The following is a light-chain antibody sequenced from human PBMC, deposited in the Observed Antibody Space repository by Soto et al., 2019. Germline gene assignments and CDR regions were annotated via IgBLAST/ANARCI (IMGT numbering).Light chain of an antibody. Sequence: EIVMTQSPATLSVSPGERATLSCRASQSVSSNLAWYQQKPGQAPRLLIYDTSTRATGIPARFSGSGSGTECTLTISSLQSEDFAVYYCQQYNNWPPWTFGQGTKVEIK. CDR3: QQYNNWPPWT. CDR2: DTS. CDR1: QSVSSN. V-gene: IGKV3-15*01. J-gene: IGKJ1*01.